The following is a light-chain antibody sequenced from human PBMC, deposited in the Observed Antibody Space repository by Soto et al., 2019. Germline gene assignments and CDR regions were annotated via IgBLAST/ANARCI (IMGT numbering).Light chain of an antibody. V-gene: IGLV3-21*02. CDR2: DDS. J-gene: IGLJ1*01. Sequence: SYELTQPPSVSVAPGQTARSTCGVSNIGGKTVHWYQQKPGQAPVLVVYDDSDRPSGIPERFSGSNSGNTATLTISRGEAGDEADYYCQVWDSSSDHYVFGTGTKVTVL. CDR1: NIGGKT. CDR3: QVWDSSSDHYV.